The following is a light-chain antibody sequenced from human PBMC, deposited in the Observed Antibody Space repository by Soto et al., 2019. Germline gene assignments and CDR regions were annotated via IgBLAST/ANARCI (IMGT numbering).Light chain of an antibody. J-gene: IGKJ4*01. Sequence: EIGMTQSTATLSVSPGERATLSCRASQSVYSSLAWYQQKPGQAPRLLIYGASTRASGIPARFRGSGSGTEFTLTITSLQSEDFGLYYCQQYHNWPPLTFGGGTKVEI. CDR2: GAS. CDR3: QQYHNWPPLT. V-gene: IGKV3-15*01. CDR1: QSVYSS.